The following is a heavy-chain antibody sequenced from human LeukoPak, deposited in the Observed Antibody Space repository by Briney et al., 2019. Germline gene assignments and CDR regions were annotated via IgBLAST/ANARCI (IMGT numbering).Heavy chain of an antibody. CDR1: GGSISSRNW. V-gene: IGHV4-4*02. CDR2: IYHSGSI. Sequence: KPSETLSLTCAVSGGSISSRNWWNWVRQPPGKGLEWIGEIYHSGSINYNPPLKSRVTMSVDKSNNQFSLKLSSVTAADTAIYYCARVQLYYYDSRSFDYWGQGTLVTVSS. J-gene: IGHJ4*02. D-gene: IGHD3-22*01. CDR3: ARVQLYYYDSRSFDY.